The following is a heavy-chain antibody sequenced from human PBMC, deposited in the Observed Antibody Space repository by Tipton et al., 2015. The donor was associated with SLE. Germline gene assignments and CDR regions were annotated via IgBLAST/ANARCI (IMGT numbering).Heavy chain of an antibody. CDR2: VSANNGYT. Sequence: QVQLVQSGPEVKKPGASVKVSCKASGYTLSSYAVTWVRQAPGQGLEWMGWVSANNGYTKYAQKFQGRVTLTTDTSTDTAYLDLRSLRPDDTAVYYCARGGDCTGGSCYYYFGRDVWGQGTTVTVSS. CDR3: ARGGDCTGGSCYYYFGRDV. J-gene: IGHJ6*02. CDR1: GYTLSSYA. D-gene: IGHD2-15*01. V-gene: IGHV1-18*01.